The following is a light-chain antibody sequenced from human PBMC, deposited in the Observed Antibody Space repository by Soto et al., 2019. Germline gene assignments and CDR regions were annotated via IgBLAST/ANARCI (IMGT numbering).Light chain of an antibody. CDR1: QSINRF. Sequence: DIQMTQSPSSLSASVGDRVPITCRASQSINRFLNWYQQKPGKAPKLLIYAAASLQSGVPSRFSGSGSGTDFTLTISSLQPEDFATYYCQQSYSPPPVTFGQGTRLEIK. V-gene: IGKV1-39*01. CDR2: AAA. CDR3: QQSYSPPPVT. J-gene: IGKJ5*01.